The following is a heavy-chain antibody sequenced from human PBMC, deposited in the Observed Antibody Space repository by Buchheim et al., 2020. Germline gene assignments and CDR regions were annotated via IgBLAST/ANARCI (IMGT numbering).Heavy chain of an antibody. J-gene: IGHJ3*02. CDR2: ISHSGST. D-gene: IGHD3-10*01. Sequence: QVQLQESGPGLVKPSGALSLTCVVSGDSISSNKWWSWVRQPPGKRLEWIGEISHSGSTNYNPSLKSRVTISVDKSKNQFSLKLSSVTAADTAVYYCARELRGGISDDAFDIWGQGT. CDR3: ARELRGGISDDAFDI. CDR1: GDSISSNKW. V-gene: IGHV4-4*02.